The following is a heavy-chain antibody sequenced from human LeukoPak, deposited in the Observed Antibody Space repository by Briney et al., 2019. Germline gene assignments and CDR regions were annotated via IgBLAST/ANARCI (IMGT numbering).Heavy chain of an antibody. J-gene: IGHJ4*02. CDR1: GGSISSYY. D-gene: IGHD6-13*01. CDR2: IYYSGST. Sequence: SETLSLTCTVSGGSISSYYRSWIRQPPGKGLEWIGYIYYSGSTNYNPSLKSRVTISVDTAKNQFSLKLSSVTAADTAVYYCARDRGSSSWYTLDYWGQGTLVTVSS. V-gene: IGHV4-59*01. CDR3: ARDRGSSSWYTLDY.